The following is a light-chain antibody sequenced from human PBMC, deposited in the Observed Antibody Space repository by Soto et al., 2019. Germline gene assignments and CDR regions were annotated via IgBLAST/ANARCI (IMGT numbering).Light chain of an antibody. CDR3: CSYAGSSTLV. V-gene: IGLV2-23*01. Sequence: QSALTQPASVSGSPGQSITISCTGTSSDVGSYDLVSWCQQYPGKAPKLMIYEGTKRPSGVSNRCSGSKSGNTASLTISGLQAEDEADYYCCSYAGSSTLVFGGGTKLTVL. CDR1: SSDVGSYDL. CDR2: EGT. J-gene: IGLJ3*02.